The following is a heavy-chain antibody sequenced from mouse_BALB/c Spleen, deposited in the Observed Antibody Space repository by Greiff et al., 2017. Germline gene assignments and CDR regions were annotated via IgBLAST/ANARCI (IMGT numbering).Heavy chain of an antibody. CDR2: IRNKANGYTT. J-gene: IGHJ3*01. Sequence: EVKLVESGGGLVQPGGSLRLSCATSGFTFTDYYMSWVRQPPGKALEWLGFIRNKANGYTTEYSASVKGRFIISRDNSQSILYLQMNTLRAEDSATYYCARDKDDYAFAYWGQGTLVTVSA. CDR3: ARDKDDYAFAY. CDR1: GFTFTDYY. V-gene: IGHV7-3*02. D-gene: IGHD2-4*01.